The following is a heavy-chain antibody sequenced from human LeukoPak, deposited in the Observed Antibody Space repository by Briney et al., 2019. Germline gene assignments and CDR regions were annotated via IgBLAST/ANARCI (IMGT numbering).Heavy chain of an antibody. V-gene: IGHV4-34*01. D-gene: IGHD4-23*01. CDR2: INHSGST. CDR1: GGSFSGYY. Sequence: PSETLSLTCAVYGGSFSGYYWSWIRQPPGKGLEWIGEINHSGSTLYDPSLKSRVTISLVASKSQFSLKMSSMTAADTAVYYCARKGATAGGTRAFDIWGRGTMVTVSS. J-gene: IGHJ3*02. CDR3: ARKGATAGGTRAFDI.